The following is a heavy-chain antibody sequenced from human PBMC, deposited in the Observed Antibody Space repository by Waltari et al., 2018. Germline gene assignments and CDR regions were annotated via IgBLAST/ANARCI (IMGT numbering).Heavy chain of an antibody. CDR3: ARATYSSGRGDFDY. V-gene: IGHV3-33*01. D-gene: IGHD6-19*01. J-gene: IGHJ4*02. CDR1: VFTFSSYG. CDR2: IWYDGSNK. Sequence: VQLVESGGGVVQPGMSMSLSCAASVFTFSSYGMHWVRQAPGKGLEWVAVIWYDGSNKYYADSMKGRFTISRDNSKNTRYLQMNSLRDEDTAVYYCARATYSSGRGDFDYWGQGTLVTVSS.